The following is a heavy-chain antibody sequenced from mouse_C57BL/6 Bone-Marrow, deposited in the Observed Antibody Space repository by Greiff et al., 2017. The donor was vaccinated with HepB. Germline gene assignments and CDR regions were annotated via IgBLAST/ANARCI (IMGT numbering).Heavy chain of an antibody. V-gene: IGHV1-69*01. D-gene: IGHD2-4*01. CDR1: GYTFTSYW. Sequence: QVQLQQPGAELVMPGASVKLSCKASGYTFTSYWMHWVKQRPGQGLEWIGEIDPSDSYTNYNQKFKGKSTLTVEKSSSTAYMQLSSLTSEDSAVYYCARDDYEGLFDYWGQGTTLTVSS. CDR2: IDPSDSYT. J-gene: IGHJ2*01. CDR3: ARDDYEGLFDY.